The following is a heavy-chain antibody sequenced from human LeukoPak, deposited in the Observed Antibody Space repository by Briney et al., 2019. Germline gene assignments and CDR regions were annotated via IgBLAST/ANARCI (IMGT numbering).Heavy chain of an antibody. CDR1: GFTFSSYA. J-gene: IGHJ6*03. V-gene: IGHV3-23*01. CDR2: ISGSGGST. D-gene: IGHD3-10*01. CDR3: ARSQLGLWFGELSVYYYYYYMDV. Sequence: GSLRLSCAASGFTFSSYAMSWVRQAPGKGLEWVSAISGSGGSTYYADSVKGRFTISRDNSKNTLYLQMNSLRAEDTAVYYCARSQLGLWFGELSVYYYYYYMDVWGKGTTVTVSS.